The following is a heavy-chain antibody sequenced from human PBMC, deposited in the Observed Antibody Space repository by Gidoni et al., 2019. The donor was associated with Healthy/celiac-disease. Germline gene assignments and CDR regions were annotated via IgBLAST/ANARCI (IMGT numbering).Heavy chain of an antibody. Sequence: GKGLEWVSAISSSSSYIYYAGSVKGRFTIFRENAKNSLYLQMNSLRAEDTAVYYCARDERGIVVVPATEYYFDYWGQGTLGTVSS. CDR3: ARDERGIVVVPATEYYFDY. D-gene: IGHD2-2*01. V-gene: IGHV3-21*01. CDR2: ISSSSSYI. J-gene: IGHJ4*02.